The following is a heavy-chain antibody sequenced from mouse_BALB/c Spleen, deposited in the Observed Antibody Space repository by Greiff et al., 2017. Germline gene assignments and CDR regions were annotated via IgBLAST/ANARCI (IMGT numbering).Heavy chain of an antibody. V-gene: IGHV5-6-5*01. CDR1: GFTFSSYA. Sequence: EVQLVESGGGLVKPGGSLKLSCAASGFTFSSYAMSWVRQTPEKRLEWVASISSGGSTYYPDSVKGRFTISRDNARNILYLQMSSLRSEDTAMYYCARGRGYGNSDWYFDVWGAGTTVTVSS. CDR2: ISSGGST. J-gene: IGHJ1*01. D-gene: IGHD2-10*02. CDR3: ARGRGYGNSDWYFDV.